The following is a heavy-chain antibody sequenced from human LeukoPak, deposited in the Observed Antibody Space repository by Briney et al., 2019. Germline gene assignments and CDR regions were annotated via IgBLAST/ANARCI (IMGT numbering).Heavy chain of an antibody. D-gene: IGHD2-2*01. CDR3: ARDGLYCSSTSCYENYYYGMDV. Sequence: PSETLSLTCTVSGGSISSYYWSWIRQPPGKGLEWIGRIYTSGSTNYNPSLKSRVTMSVDTSKNQFSLKLSSVTAADTAVYYCARDGLYCSSTSCYENYYYGMDVWGQGTTVTVSS. J-gene: IGHJ6*02. V-gene: IGHV4-4*07. CDR1: GGSISSYY. CDR2: IYTSGST.